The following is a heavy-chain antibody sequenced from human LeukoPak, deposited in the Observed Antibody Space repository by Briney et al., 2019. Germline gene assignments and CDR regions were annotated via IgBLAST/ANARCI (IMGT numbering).Heavy chain of an antibody. Sequence: VSGPTLVNPTQTLTLTCTFSGFSLSTSGVGVGWIRQPPGKALEWLALIYWNDDKRYSPSLKSRHTITKDTSKNQVVLTMTIMDPVDTATYYCAHTATYYYDADYWGQGTLVTVSS. CDR2: IYWNDDK. J-gene: IGHJ4*02. CDR1: GFSLSTSGVG. CDR3: AHTATYYYDADY. D-gene: IGHD3-22*01. V-gene: IGHV2-5*01.